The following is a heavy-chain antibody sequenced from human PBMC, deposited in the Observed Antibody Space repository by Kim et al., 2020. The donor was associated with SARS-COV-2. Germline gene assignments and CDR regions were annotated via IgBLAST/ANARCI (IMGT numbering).Heavy chain of an antibody. CDR1: GYTFTRYA. V-gene: IGHV1-3*01. D-gene: IGHD3-22*01. Sequence: ASVKVSCKASGYTFTRYAMHWVRQAPGQRLEWMGWINAGNGNTKYSQKVQGRVTMTRDTSASTAYMELNSLRSEDTAVYYCARGYYDSSGYYLRDYYYYHMDVWGKGTTVTVSS. CDR2: INAGNGNT. J-gene: IGHJ6*03. CDR3: ARGYYDSSGYYLRDYYYYHMDV.